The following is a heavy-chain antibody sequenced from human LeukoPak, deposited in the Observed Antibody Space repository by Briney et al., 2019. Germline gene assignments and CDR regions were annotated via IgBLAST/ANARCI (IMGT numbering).Heavy chain of an antibody. CDR2: INPNSGGT. Sequence: ASVKVSCKASGNTFTGYYMHWVRQAPGQGLEWMGWINPNSGGTKYAQTFKGGVTMTRDTSISTAYMELSSLRSDDTAVYYCARDGDTYGYSYYGLDVWGQGTTVTVSS. CDR1: GNTFTGYY. V-gene: IGHV1-2*02. CDR3: ARDGDTYGYSYYGLDV. D-gene: IGHD4-17*01. J-gene: IGHJ6*02.